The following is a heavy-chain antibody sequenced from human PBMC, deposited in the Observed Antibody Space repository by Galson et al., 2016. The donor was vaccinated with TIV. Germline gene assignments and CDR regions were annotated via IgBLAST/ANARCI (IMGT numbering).Heavy chain of an antibody. J-gene: IGHJ4*02. CDR1: GFTFSSYA. CDR3: ARGGGYGDVYFDF. D-gene: IGHD4-17*01. Sequence: SLRLSCAASGFTFSSYALTWVRQAPGKGLEWVSAITGGGGSSYYADSVKGRFTISRDNSKNTLYLQMDRLRAEDTAVYYCARGGGYGDVYFDFWGQGSLVTVSS. V-gene: IGHV3-23*01. CDR2: ITGGGGSS.